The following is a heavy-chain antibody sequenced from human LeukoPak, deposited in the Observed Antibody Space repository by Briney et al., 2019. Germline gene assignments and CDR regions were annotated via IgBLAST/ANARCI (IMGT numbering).Heavy chain of an antibody. CDR3: ARGYYSGTYPLHWFDP. V-gene: IGHV4-59*01. D-gene: IGHD1-26*01. CDR2: IYYSGST. J-gene: IGHJ5*02. Sequence: GSLRLSCAASGFTFSSYGMNWVRQAPGKGLEWIGYIYYSGSTNYNPSLKSRVTISVDTSKNQFSLKLSSVTAADTAIYYCARGYYSGTYPLHWFDPWGQGILVTVSS. CDR1: GFTFSSYG.